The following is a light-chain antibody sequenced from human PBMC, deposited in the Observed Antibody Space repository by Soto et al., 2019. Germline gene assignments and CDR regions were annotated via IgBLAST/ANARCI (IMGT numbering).Light chain of an antibody. CDR1: SSDVGGYNS. J-gene: IGLJ1*01. CDR2: EVT. Sequence: QSVLTQPPSASGSPGQSVTISCTGTSSDVGGYNSVSWYQQHPGKAPKLMIFEVTKRPSGVPDRFSGSKSGNTASLTVSGLQAEDEADYYCSSYANNLGVFGTGTKLTVL. V-gene: IGLV2-8*01. CDR3: SSYANNLGV.